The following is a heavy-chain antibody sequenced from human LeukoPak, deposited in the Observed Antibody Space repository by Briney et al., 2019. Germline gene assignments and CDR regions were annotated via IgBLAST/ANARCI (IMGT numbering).Heavy chain of an antibody. J-gene: IGHJ4*02. V-gene: IGHV3-7*04. CDR1: GFTFSTYW. Sequence: GGSLRLSCAVSGFTFSTYWMTWVRQAPGKGLEWVANIKQDGSEKYYVDSVKGRFTISRDNAKNSLYLQMNSLRVEDTAMDYCARVGGGDGSGWSTTDYWGQGTLVTISS. CDR3: ARVGGGDGSGWSTTDY. CDR2: IKQDGSEK. D-gene: IGHD6-19*01.